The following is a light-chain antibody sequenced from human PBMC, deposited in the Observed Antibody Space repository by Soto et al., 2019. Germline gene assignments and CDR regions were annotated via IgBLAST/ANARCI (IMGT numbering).Light chain of an antibody. CDR2: GAT. CDR1: QSVSSSF. J-gene: IGKJ2*01. CDR3: QHYGSSPPMYT. Sequence: ENVLTQSPGTLSLSPGERATLSCRASQSVSSSFLAWCQQRPGQAPRLLIYGATTRATGILDRFSSSGSGTDFTLSISRLEPEDFAVYLCQHYGSSPPMYTFRQATKLEIK. V-gene: IGKV3-20*01.